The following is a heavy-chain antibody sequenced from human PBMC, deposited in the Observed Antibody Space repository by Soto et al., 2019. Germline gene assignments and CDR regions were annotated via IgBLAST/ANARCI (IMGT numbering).Heavy chain of an antibody. Sequence: LSLTCTVSGGSISSYYWSWIRQPPGKGLEWIGYIYYSGSTNYNPSLKSRVTISVDTSKNQFSLKLSSVTAADTAVYYCARGAQYDYVWGSYRYIFDYWGQGTLVTVSS. D-gene: IGHD3-16*02. CDR1: GGSISSYY. CDR2: IYYSGST. CDR3: ARGAQYDYVWGSYRYIFDY. J-gene: IGHJ4*02. V-gene: IGHV4-59*01.